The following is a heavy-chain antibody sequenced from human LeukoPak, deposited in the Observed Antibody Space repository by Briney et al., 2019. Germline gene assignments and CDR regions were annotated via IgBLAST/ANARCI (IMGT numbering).Heavy chain of an antibody. V-gene: IGHV3-23*01. CDR1: GFTFSSYA. CDR3: ARGHIGWSFDY. CDR2: ITGGGNSA. Sequence: GGSLRLSCAASGFTFSSYAMSWVRQTPGKGLEWVSAITGGGNSAYYAQSVKGRFSISRDNSDNTVYLQMNSLSAEDTAVYYCARGHIGWSFDYWGQGTLVTVSS. J-gene: IGHJ4*02. D-gene: IGHD6-19*01.